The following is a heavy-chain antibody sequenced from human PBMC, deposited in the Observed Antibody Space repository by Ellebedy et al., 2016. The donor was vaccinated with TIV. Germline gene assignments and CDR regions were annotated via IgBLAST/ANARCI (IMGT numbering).Heavy chain of an antibody. J-gene: IGHJ4*02. V-gene: IGHV3-7*01. Sequence: GESLKISCAASGFTFSSYWMSWVRQAPGKGLEWVANINQVGSGKYYLDSVKGRFTISRDNAKNSLFLQMSSLRAEDTAVYYCARVVCTGGDCYPGDWGQGTLVTVSS. CDR1: GFTFSSYW. D-gene: IGHD2-8*02. CDR2: INQVGSGK. CDR3: ARVVCTGGDCYPGD.